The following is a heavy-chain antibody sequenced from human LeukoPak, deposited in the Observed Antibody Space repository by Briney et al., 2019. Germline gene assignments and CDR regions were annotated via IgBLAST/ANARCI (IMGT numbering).Heavy chain of an antibody. V-gene: IGHV3-23*01. J-gene: IGHJ6*02. D-gene: IGHD1-26*01. CDR3: AKVVEWEPLNGMDV. Sequence: GGSLRLSCVASRFQFSSYAMSWVRQAPGKGLEWVSAISGSGGSTYYADSVKGRFTISRDNSKNTLYLQVNSLRAEDTAVYYCAKVVEWEPLNGMDVWGQGTTVTVSS. CDR2: ISGSGGST. CDR1: RFQFSSYA.